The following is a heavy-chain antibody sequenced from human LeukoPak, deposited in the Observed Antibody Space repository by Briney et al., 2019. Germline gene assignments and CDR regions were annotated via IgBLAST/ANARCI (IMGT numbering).Heavy chain of an antibody. V-gene: IGHV3-48*01. CDR1: GFTFGSYS. D-gene: IGHD4-17*01. CDR3: ARDRKTLYGDYGKDY. CDR2: ISSSSSTI. Sequence: PGGSLRLSCAASGFTFGSYSMNWVRQAPGKGLEWVSYISSSSSTIYYADSVKGRFTISRDNAKNSLYLQMNSLRAEDTAVYYCARDRKTLYGDYGKDYWGQGTLVTVSS. J-gene: IGHJ4*02.